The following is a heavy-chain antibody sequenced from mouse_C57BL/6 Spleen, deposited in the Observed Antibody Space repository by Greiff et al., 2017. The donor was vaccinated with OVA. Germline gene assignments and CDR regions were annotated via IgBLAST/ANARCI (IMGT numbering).Heavy chain of an antibody. CDR3: ARGGGLLRAWFAY. D-gene: IGHD1-1*01. V-gene: IGHV1-61*01. J-gene: IGHJ3*01. Sequence: QVQLQQPGAELVRPGSSVKLSCKASGYTFTSYWMDWVKQRPGQGLEWIGNIYPSDSETHYNQKFKDKATLTVDKSSSTAYMQLSSLTSEDSAVYDCARGGGLLRAWFAYWGQGTLVTVSA. CDR2: IYPSDSET. CDR1: GYTFTSYW.